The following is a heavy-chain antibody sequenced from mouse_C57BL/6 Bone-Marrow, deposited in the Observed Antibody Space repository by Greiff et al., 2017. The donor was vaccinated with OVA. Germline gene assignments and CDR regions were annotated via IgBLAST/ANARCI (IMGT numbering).Heavy chain of an antibody. CDR3: ARTPIYYYGSSYVGYAMDY. V-gene: IGHV8-12*01. D-gene: IGHD1-1*01. CDR2: IYWDDDK. Sequence: QVTLKESGPGILQSSQTLSLTCSFSGFSLSTSGMGVSWIRQPSGKGLEWLAHIYWDDDKRYNPSLKSRLTISKDTSRNQVFLKITSVDTADTATYYCARTPIYYYGSSYVGYAMDYWGQGTSVTVSS. CDR1: GFSLSTSGMG. J-gene: IGHJ4*01.